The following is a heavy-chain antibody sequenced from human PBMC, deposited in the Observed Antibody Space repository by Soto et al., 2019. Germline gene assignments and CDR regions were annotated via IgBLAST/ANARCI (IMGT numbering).Heavy chain of an antibody. D-gene: IGHD5-18*01. Sequence: SGPTLVNPTETLTLTCTFSGFSLTTTGVYVTWIRQPPGKALEWLALIDWDDTKYYNKSLTTRLTVSKDTSKNQVVLTMTNMDLVDTATYFCARTRNNECIHHQFYSGTYVWGPGTTLTVSS. CDR1: GFSLTTTGVY. CDR2: IDWDDTK. J-gene: IGHJ6*02. CDR3: ARTRNNECIHHQFYSGTYV. V-gene: IGHV2-70*01.